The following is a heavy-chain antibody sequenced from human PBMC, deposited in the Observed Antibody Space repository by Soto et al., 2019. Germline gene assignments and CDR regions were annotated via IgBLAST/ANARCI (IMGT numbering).Heavy chain of an antibody. CDR3: ARVSYFDNSGYYYYFDK. CDR1: GYSISPGYF. J-gene: IGHJ4*02. CDR2: IYHSGTT. V-gene: IGHV4-38-2*01. D-gene: IGHD3-22*01. Sequence: LSLTCAVSGYSISPGYFWGWIRQTPGTGPVGNGNIYHSGTTYYNPSLKRRVTISVDTSKSHVSLKLSSVPPADTAVFYCARVSYFDNSGYYYYFDKWGQGTLVTVSA.